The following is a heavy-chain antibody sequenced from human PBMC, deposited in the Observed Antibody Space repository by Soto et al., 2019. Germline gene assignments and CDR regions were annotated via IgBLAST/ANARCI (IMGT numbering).Heavy chain of an antibody. Sequence: QLQLQESGPGLVKPSETLSLTCTVSGGSISSSSYYWGWIRQPPGKGLEWIGSIYYSGSTYYNPSLKSRVTISVDTSKNQFSLKLSSVTAADTAVYYCAMAYGGYGTSLPDYWGQGTLVTVSS. CDR2: IYYSGST. V-gene: IGHV4-39*01. J-gene: IGHJ4*02. CDR1: GGSISSSSYY. CDR3: AMAYGGYGTSLPDY. D-gene: IGHD5-12*01.